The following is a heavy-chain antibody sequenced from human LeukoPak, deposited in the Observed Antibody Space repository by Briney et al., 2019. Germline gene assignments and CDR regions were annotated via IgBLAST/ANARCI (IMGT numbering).Heavy chain of an antibody. CDR2: ISYDGSNK. V-gene: IGHV3-30*18. CDR3: AKDGTLGELPFY. CDR1: GFTFSSYG. J-gene: IGHJ4*02. Sequence: PGGSLRLSCAASGFTFSSYGMHWVRQAPGKGLEWVAVISYDGSNKYYADSVKGRFTISRDNSKNTLYLQMNSLRAEDTAVYYCAKDGTLGELPFYWGQGTLVTVSS. D-gene: IGHD3-16*01.